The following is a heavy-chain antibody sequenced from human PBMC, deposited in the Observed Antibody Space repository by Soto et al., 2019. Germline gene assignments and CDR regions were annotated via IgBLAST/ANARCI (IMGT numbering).Heavy chain of an antibody. Sequence: QVQLQESGPGLVKPSETLSLTCTVSGGSISSYYWSWIRQPPGKGLEWIGYIYYSGSTNYNPSLKRPVTLPVDTSKNQFSLKLSSVTAADTAVYYCARGDPLLWFGEKVYYGMDVWGQGTTVTVSS. CDR1: GGSISSYY. J-gene: IGHJ6*02. V-gene: IGHV4-59*01. D-gene: IGHD3-10*01. CDR2: IYYSGST. CDR3: ARGDPLLWFGEKVYYGMDV.